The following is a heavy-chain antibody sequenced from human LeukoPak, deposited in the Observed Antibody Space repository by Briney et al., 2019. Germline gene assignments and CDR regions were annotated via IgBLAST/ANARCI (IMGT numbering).Heavy chain of an antibody. CDR1: GFTFSNYH. V-gene: IGHV3-66*02. D-gene: IGHD5-12*01. J-gene: IGHJ4*02. Sequence: GGSLRLSCAASGFTFSNYHMNWVRQAPGKGLEWVSVIYSGGSTYYADSVKGRFTISRDNSKNTLYLQMNSLRAEDTAVYYCARVPRYSGYDYADYWGQGTLVTVSS. CDR3: ARVPRYSGYDYADY. CDR2: IYSGGST.